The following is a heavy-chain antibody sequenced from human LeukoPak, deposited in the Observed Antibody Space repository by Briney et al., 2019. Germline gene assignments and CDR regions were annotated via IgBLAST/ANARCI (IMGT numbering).Heavy chain of an antibody. V-gene: IGHV4-59*01. J-gene: IGHJ4*02. D-gene: IGHD3-22*01. CDR3: ARNGILSDSSGYYPGGVDY. CDR1: GGSISSYY. Sequence: SETLSLTCTVSGGSISSYYWSWIRQPPGKGLEWIGYIYYSGSTNYNPSLKSRVTISVDTSKNQFSLKLSSVTAADTAVYYCARNGILSDSSGYYPGGVDYWGQGTLVTVSS. CDR2: IYYSGST.